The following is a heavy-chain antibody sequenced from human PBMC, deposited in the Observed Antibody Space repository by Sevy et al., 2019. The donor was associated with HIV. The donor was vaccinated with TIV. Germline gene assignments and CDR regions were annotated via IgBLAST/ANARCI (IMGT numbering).Heavy chain of an antibody. J-gene: IGHJ4*02. D-gene: IGHD2-15*01. CDR2: MTSSGSYI. CDR3: VRDGWNY. V-gene: IGHV3-21*01. Sequence: GGSLRLSCAASGFTFSTSTMNWVRQAPGKGLEWVSLMTSSGSYILYADSVKGRFTISRDNAKNTVCLQMNSLRVEDTAVYYCVRDGWNYWGQGTLVTVSS. CDR1: GFTFSTST.